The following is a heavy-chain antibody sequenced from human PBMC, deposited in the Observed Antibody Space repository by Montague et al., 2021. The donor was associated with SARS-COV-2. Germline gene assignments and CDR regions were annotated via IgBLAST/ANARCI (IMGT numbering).Heavy chain of an antibody. V-gene: IGHV4-59*01. CDR2: IYYSGST. Sequence: SETLSLTCTVSGGSISNYYWSWIRQPPGRGLEWIGYIYYSGSTDYSPSLKSRVTISLDTSKNQFSLKVTSVTAADTAVYYCARGGGYYNYGLDVWGPGTMGTVSS. D-gene: IGHD3-22*01. CDR1: GGSISNYY. J-gene: IGHJ6*02. CDR3: ARGGGYYNYGLDV.